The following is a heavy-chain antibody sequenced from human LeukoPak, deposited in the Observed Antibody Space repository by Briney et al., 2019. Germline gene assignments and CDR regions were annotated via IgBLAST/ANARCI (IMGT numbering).Heavy chain of an antibody. Sequence: GESLKISCKGSGYSFTSYWIGWVRQMPGKGLEWMGIIYPGDSDTRYSPSFQGQVTISADKSISTAYLQWSSLKASDTAMYYCARLHAMLGKYYYCGMDVWGKGTTVTVSS. V-gene: IGHV5-51*01. CDR2: IYPGDSDT. CDR1: GYSFTSYW. D-gene: IGHD3-16*01. CDR3: ARLHAMLGKYYYCGMDV. J-gene: IGHJ6*04.